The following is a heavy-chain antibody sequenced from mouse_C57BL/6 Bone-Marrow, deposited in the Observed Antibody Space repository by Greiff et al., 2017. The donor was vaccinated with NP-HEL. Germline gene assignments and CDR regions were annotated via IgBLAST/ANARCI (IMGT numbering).Heavy chain of an antibody. CDR2: IDPSDSYT. CDR3: ASRTKLYYYGSSPDWFAY. J-gene: IGHJ3*01. D-gene: IGHD1-1*01. V-gene: IGHV1-59*01. Sequence: QVQLQQPGAELVRPGPSVKLSCKASGYTFTSYWMHWVKQRPGQGLEWIGVIDPSDSYTNYNQKFKGKATLTVDTSSSTAYMQLSSLTSEDSAVYYCASRTKLYYYGSSPDWFAYWGQGTLVTVSA. CDR1: GYTFTSYW.